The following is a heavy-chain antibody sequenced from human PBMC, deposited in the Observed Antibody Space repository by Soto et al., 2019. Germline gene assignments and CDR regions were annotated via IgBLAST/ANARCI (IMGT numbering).Heavy chain of an antibody. J-gene: IGHJ4*02. CDR1: GYTFTSYG. CDR2: ISAYNGNT. Sequence: ASVKVSCKASGYTFTSYGISWVRQAPGQGLEWMGWISAYNGNTNSAQKLQGRVTMTTDTSTSTDYMERRSLRSDDTAVYYCARCPNYGGNSKLRRFNDYWGQGTLVTVSS. D-gene: IGHD2-21*02. CDR3: ARCPNYGGNSKLRRFNDY. V-gene: IGHV1-18*04.